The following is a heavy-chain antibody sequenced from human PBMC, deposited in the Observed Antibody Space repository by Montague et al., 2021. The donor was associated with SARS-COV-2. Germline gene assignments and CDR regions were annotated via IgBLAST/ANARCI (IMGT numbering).Heavy chain of an antibody. V-gene: IGHV6-1*01. CDR1: GDSVSSKSVA. J-gene: IGHJ3*02. CDR3: ASSGITLTGLDAFDI. D-gene: IGHD3-9*01. CDR2: TYYRSKCDS. Sequence: CAISGDSVSSKSVAWNWIRQSPSRGLGWLGRTYYRSKCDSDYAESVKLRLVITPDTSKNQVSLQLNSVIPEDTAVYFCASSGITLTGLDAFDIWGQGTMVTVSS.